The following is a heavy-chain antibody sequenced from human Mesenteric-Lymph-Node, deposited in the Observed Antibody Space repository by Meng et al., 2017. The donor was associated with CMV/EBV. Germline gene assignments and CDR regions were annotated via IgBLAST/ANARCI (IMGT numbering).Heavy chain of an antibody. CDR2: IYHSGST. D-gene: IGHD2-15*01. J-gene: IGHJ4*02. V-gene: IGHV4-4*02. CDR1: SITNNNW. Sequence: SITNNNWWSWVRQPPGNGLEWIGEIYHSGSTNYNPSLKSRVTISVDKSKNQFSLKLSSVTAADTAVYYCAGQRRGYCSGGSCYYFDDWGQGTLVTVSS. CDR3: AGQRRGYCSGGSCYYFDD.